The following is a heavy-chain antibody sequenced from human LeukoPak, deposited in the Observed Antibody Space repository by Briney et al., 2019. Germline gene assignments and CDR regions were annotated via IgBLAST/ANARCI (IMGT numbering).Heavy chain of an antibody. CDR1: GYSISSGYY. J-gene: IGHJ4*02. CDR3: ARHVSPGSYEDY. V-gene: IGHV4-38-2*01. CDR2: IYHSGST. D-gene: IGHD1-26*01. Sequence: SETLSLTCAVSGYSISSGYYWGWIRQPPGKGLEWIGSIYHSGSTYYNPSLKSRVTISVDTSKNQFSLKLSSVTAADTAVYYCARHVSPGSYEDYWGQGTLDTVSS.